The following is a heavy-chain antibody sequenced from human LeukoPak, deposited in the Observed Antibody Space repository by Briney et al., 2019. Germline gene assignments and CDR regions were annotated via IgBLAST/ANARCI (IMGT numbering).Heavy chain of an antibody. D-gene: IGHD3-3*01. Sequence: GESLKISCKGSGYSFTSYWIGWVRQMPGKGLEWMGIIYPGDSDTRYSPSFQGQVTISADKSISTAYLQWSSLKASDTAMYYCARSGHVYDSWTLFDYWGQGTLVTVSS. J-gene: IGHJ4*02. CDR2: IYPGDSDT. CDR3: ARSGHVYDSWTLFDY. V-gene: IGHV5-51*01. CDR1: GYSFTSYW.